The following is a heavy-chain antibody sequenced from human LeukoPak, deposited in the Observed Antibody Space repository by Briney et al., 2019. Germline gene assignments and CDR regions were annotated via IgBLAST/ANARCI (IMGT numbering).Heavy chain of an antibody. CDR2: ISAYNGNT. J-gene: IGHJ4*02. CDR1: GYTFTSYG. CDR3: ARDRAYYYDSSGYYGEAADY. V-gene: IGHV1-18*01. D-gene: IGHD3-22*01. Sequence: ASVKVSCKASGYTFTSYGIIWVRQAPGQGLEWMGWISAYNGNTNYAQKLQGRVTMTTDTSTSTAYMELRSLRSDDTAVYYCARDRAYYYDSSGYYGEAADYWGQGTLVTVSS.